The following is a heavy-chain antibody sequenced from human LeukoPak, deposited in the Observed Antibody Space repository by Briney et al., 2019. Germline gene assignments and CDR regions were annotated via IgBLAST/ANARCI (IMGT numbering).Heavy chain of an antibody. J-gene: IGHJ3*02. V-gene: IGHV2-5*01. CDR1: GFSLSTSGVG. CDR3: AHRPIGPFLIAARPYDAFDI. CDR2: IYWNDDK. D-gene: IGHD6-6*01. Sequence: SGPTLVNSTQTLTLTCTFSGFSLSTSGVGVGWIRQPPGKALEWLALIYWNDDKRYSPSLKSRLTITKDTSKNQVVLTMTNMDPVDTATYYCAHRPIGPFLIAARPYDAFDIWGQGTMVTVSS.